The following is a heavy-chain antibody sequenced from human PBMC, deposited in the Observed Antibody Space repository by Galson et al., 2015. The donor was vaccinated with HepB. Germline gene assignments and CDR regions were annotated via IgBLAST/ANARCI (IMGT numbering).Heavy chain of an antibody. V-gene: IGHV1-69*13. CDR2: IIPIFGTA. D-gene: IGHD2-2*01. J-gene: IGHJ6*02. CDR3: ARQRIVVVPAAMDYYYGMDV. Sequence: SVKVSCKASGGTFSSYAISWVRQAPGQGLEWMGGIIPIFGTANYAQKFQGRVTITADESTSTAYMELSSLRSEDTAVYYCARQRIVVVPAAMDYYYGMDVWGQGTTVTVSS. CDR1: GGTFSSYA.